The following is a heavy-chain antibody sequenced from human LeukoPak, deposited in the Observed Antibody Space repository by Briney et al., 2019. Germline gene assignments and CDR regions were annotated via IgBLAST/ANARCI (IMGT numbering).Heavy chain of an antibody. CDR1: GFTFSSYS. CDR3: ARGPAWVVDILTGYYSDY. D-gene: IGHD3-9*01. V-gene: IGHV3-21*04. Sequence: GGSLRLSCAASGFTFSSYSMNWVRQAPGKGLEWVSSISSSSSYIYYADSVKGRFTISRDNAKNSLYLQMNSLRSEDTAVYYCARGPAWVVDILTGYYSDYWGQGTLVTVSS. CDR2: ISSSSSYI. J-gene: IGHJ4*02.